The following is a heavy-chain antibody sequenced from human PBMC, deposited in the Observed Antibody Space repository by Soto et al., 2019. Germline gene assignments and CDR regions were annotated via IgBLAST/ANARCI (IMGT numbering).Heavy chain of an antibody. D-gene: IGHD2-2*01. CDR2: FHYSENT. CDR1: GGSISSGPYS. V-gene: IGHV4-39*01. CDR3: ARLGGYCSTTSCYGFYGMDV. J-gene: IGHJ6*02. Sequence: QLQLQESGPGLVKPSETLSLTCTVSGGSISSGPYSWGWIRQPPGEGLEWIGTFHYSENTYYNPSLESRVTLSVDTSKNQFYLKVTSVTVADTAIYYCARLGGYCSTTSCYGFYGMDVWGQGTTVIVSS.